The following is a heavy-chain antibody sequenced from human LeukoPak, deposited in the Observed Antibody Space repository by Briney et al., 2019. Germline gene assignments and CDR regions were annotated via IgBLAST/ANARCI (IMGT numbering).Heavy chain of an antibody. CDR3: AKSSTGYSYGATLYDY. CDR1: GFTFSSYG. V-gene: IGHV3-30*18. CDR2: ISYDGSNK. J-gene: IGHJ4*02. Sequence: PGRSLRLFCAASGFTFSSYGMHWVRQAPGKGLEWVAVISYDGSNKYYADSVKGRFTISRDNSKNTLYLQMNSLRAEDTAVYYCAKSSTGYSYGATLYDYWGQGTLVTVSS. D-gene: IGHD5-18*01.